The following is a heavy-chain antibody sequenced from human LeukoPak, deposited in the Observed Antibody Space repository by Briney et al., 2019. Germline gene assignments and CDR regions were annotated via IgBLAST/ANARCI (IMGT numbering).Heavy chain of an antibody. CDR3: ARGRGYCSGGSCYGNWFDP. V-gene: IGHV1-3*01. CDR2: INAGNGNT. Sequence: ASVKVSCKAFGYTFTGYYMHWVRQAPGQGLEWMGWINAGNGNTKYSQKFQGRVTITRDTSASTAYMELSSLRSEDTAVYYCARGRGYCSGGSCYGNWFDPWGQGTLVTVSS. J-gene: IGHJ5*02. CDR1: GYTFTGYY. D-gene: IGHD2-15*01.